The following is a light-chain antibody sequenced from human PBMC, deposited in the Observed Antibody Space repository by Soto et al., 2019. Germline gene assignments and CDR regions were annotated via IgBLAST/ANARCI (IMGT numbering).Light chain of an antibody. CDR3: SSYTTSNTRQIV. V-gene: IGLV2-14*03. CDR2: DVS. J-gene: IGLJ1*01. Sequence: QPVLTQPASVSGSPGQSITISCTGTSSDVGGYNYVSWYQHHPGKAPKLIIYDVSNRPSGVSIRFSGSKSDNTASLSISGLQPEDEADYHCSSYTTSNTRQIVFGTGTQLTV. CDR1: SSDVGGYNY.